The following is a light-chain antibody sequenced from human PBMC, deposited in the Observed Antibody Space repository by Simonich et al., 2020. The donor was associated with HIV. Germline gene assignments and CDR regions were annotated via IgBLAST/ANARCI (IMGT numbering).Light chain of an antibody. CDR1: QSVSSN. J-gene: IGKJ3*01. CDR2: GTS. Sequence: EVVMTQSPVTLSVSPGERATLSCRASQSVSSNLAWYQQKPGQAPRLVIYGTSTRATGIPARFSGSGSWTEFTLTISSMQSEDFAVYYCQQYDNWPLTFGPGTKVDIK. CDR3: QQYDNWPLT. V-gene: IGKV3-15*01.